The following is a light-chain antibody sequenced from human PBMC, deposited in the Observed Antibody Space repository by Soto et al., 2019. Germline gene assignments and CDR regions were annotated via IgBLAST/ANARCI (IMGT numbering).Light chain of an antibody. V-gene: IGLV1-44*01. CDR1: SSNIGSNA. CDR3: ATGDDSLNVDV. Sequence: QSVLTQPPSASGTPGQRVTISCSGSSSNIGSNAVNWYQQLPGTAPRLLIYTNGHRPSGVPDRCSGSKSGTSASLAISGLQSEDEADYYCATGDDSLNVDVLGTGTKLTVL. CDR2: TNG. J-gene: IGLJ1*01.